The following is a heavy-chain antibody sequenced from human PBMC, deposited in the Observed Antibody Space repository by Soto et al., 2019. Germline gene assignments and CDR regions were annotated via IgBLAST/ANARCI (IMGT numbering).Heavy chain of an antibody. CDR3: ASFSTYCYDSSGYTHDAFDI. J-gene: IGHJ3*02. CDR1: GYTFTSYD. CDR2: MNPNSGNT. D-gene: IGHD3-22*01. V-gene: IGHV1-8*01. Sequence: ASVKVSCKASGYTFTSYDINWVRQATGQGLEWMGWMNPNSGNTGYAQKFQGRVTMTRNTSISTAYMELSSLRSEDTAVYYCASFSTYCYDSSGYTHDAFDIWGQGTMVTVSS.